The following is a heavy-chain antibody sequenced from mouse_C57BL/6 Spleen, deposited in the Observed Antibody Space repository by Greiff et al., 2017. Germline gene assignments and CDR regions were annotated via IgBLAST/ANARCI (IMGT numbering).Heavy chain of an antibody. Sequence: EVKVVESGGGLVKPGGSLKLSCAASGFTFSDYGMHWVRQAPEKGLEWVAYISSGSSTIYYADTVKGRFTISRDNAKNSLCLRMTSLRTEDTAMYYCARGRDDTGKGNAMDYWGQGTSVTVSS. D-gene: IGHD2-1*01. CDR3: ARGRDDTGKGNAMDY. V-gene: IGHV5-17*01. CDR2: ISSGSSTI. J-gene: IGHJ4*01. CDR1: GFTFSDYG.